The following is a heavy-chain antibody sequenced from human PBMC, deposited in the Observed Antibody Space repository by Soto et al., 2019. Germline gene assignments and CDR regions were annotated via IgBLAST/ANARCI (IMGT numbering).Heavy chain of an antibody. Sequence: SLRLSCAASGFTFDDYAMHWVRQAPGKGLEWVSLISWDGGSTYYADSVKGRFTISRDNSKNSLYLQMNSLRAEDTALYYCAKDIKISGSYYYYYGMDVRGQGTTVTVSS. CDR1: GFTFDDYA. CDR2: ISWDGGST. V-gene: IGHV3-43D*04. CDR3: AKDIKISGSYYYYYGMDV. D-gene: IGHD1-26*01. J-gene: IGHJ6*02.